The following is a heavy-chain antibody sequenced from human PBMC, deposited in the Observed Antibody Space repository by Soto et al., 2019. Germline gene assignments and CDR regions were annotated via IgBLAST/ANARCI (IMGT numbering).Heavy chain of an antibody. D-gene: IGHD3-16*01. CDR3: ARFYEPSRPFDY. Sequence: GASVKVSCKASGYTFTSYAMHWVRQAPGQRPEWMGWINAGNGNTKYSQKFQGRVTITRDTSASTAYMELSSLRSEDTAVYYCARFYEPSRPFDYWGQGTLVTVSS. CDR1: GYTFTSYA. V-gene: IGHV1-3*01. CDR2: INAGNGNT. J-gene: IGHJ4*02.